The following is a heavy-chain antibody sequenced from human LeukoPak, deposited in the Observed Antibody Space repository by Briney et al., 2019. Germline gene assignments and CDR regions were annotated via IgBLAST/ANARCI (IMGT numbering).Heavy chain of an antibody. CDR2: INPSNGYT. D-gene: IGHD3-10*01. Sequence: ASVKVSCKASGYIFTSYYMHWVRQAPGQGLEWMGIINPSNGYTTYAQKFQGRVTMTRDTSTSTAYMELSSLRSEDTAVYYCARGVRGVLDYWGQGTLVTVSS. CDR3: ARGVRGVLDY. CDR1: GYIFTSYY. J-gene: IGHJ4*02. V-gene: IGHV1-46*01.